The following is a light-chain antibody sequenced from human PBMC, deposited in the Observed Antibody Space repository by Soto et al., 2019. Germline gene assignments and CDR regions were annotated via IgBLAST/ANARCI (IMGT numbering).Light chain of an antibody. J-gene: IGKJ1*01. CDR1: QSIGNT. CDR2: GAN. Sequence: EIVLAQSPATLSVSPGERVTLSCRASQSIGNTLAWHQQKPGQAPRLLIYGANTRATGIPARFSGSGSGTEFTLTISSLQSEDFAVYYCQQYNQWPRTFGHGTKVDIK. CDR3: QQYNQWPRT. V-gene: IGKV3-15*01.